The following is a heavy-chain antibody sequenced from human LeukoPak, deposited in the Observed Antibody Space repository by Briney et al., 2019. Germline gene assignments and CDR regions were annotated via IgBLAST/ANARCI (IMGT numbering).Heavy chain of an antibody. CDR3: ARVAVFGVVSSDYYYYYMDV. CDR2: INHSGST. D-gene: IGHD3-3*01. CDR1: GGSFSGYY. Sequence: PSETLSLTCAVYGGSFSGYYWSWIRQPPGKGLEWIGEINHSGSTNYNPSLKSRVTISVDTSKNQFSLRLSSVTAADTAVYYCARVAVFGVVSSDYYYYYMDVWGKGTTVTVSS. J-gene: IGHJ6*03. V-gene: IGHV4-34*01.